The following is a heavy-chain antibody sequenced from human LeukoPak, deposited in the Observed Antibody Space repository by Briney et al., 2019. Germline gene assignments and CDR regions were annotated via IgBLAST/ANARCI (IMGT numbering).Heavy chain of an antibody. CDR3: ARLCGGDYSRAFDI. Sequence: GGSLRLSCGASGFTFGTYWMHWVRQAPGKGLVWVSGINSDGGTTTYADSVKGRFTISRDNSKNTLYLQMNSLRAEGTAVYYCARLCGGDYSRAFDIWGQGTMVTVSS. CDR1: GFTFGTYW. D-gene: IGHD2-21*02. J-gene: IGHJ3*02. V-gene: IGHV3-74*01. CDR2: INSDGGTT.